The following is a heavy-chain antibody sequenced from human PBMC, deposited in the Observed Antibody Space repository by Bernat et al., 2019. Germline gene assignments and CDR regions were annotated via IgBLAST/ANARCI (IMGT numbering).Heavy chain of an antibody. J-gene: IGHJ4*02. CDR2: IYYSGST. CDR1: GGSISSYY. V-gene: IGHV4-59*01. Sequence: QVQLQESGPGLVKPSETLSLTCTVSGGSISSYYWSWIRQPPGKGREWIGYIYYSGSTNYSPSLKSRVTISVDTSKNQFSLKLSSVTAADTAVYYCARGGYSYALDYWGQGTLVSVSS. CDR3: ARGGYSYALDY. D-gene: IGHD5-18*01.